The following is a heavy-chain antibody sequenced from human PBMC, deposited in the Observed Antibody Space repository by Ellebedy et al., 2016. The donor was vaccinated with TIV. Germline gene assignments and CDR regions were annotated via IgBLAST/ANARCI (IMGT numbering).Heavy chain of an antibody. CDR1: GGSIRTSIYY. CDR2: MSYSGST. Sequence: MPSETLSLTCTVSGGSIRTSIYYRGWIRQPPGQGLEWIGTMSYSGSTYYNPSLKSRVTISVDTSKNQFSLKLSSVTAADAAVYYCARDEYNISWFKYWGQGTLVTVSS. CDR3: ARDEYNISWFKY. D-gene: IGHD6-13*01. V-gene: IGHV4-39*07. J-gene: IGHJ4*02.